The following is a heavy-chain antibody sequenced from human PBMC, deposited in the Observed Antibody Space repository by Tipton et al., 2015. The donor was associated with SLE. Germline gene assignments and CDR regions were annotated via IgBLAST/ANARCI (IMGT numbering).Heavy chain of an antibody. J-gene: IGHJ5*02. D-gene: IGHD4-11*01. Sequence: SLRLSCAASGFTFSSYWMSWVRQAPGKGLEWVANIKQDGSEKYYVDSVKGRFTISRDNAKNSLYLQMNSLRAEDTAVYYCARYPESNYHWFGPWGQGALVTVSS. CDR3: ARYPESNYHWFGP. CDR2: IKQDGSEK. V-gene: IGHV3-7*03. CDR1: GFTFSSYW.